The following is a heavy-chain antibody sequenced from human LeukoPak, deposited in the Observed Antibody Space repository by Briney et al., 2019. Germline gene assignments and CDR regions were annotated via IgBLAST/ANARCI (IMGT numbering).Heavy chain of an antibody. J-gene: IGHJ4*02. CDR3: ARGLGYDILTGYRGYYFDY. V-gene: IGHV4-34*01. CDR1: GGPISRYY. CDR2: INHSGST. D-gene: IGHD3-9*01. Sequence: SETLSLTCTVSGGPISRYYWSWIRQPAGKGLEWIWEINHSGSTNYNPSLQSRVTISVDASKNQFSLKLTSVTAADTAVYYCARGLGYDILTGYRGYYFDYWGQGTLVTVSS.